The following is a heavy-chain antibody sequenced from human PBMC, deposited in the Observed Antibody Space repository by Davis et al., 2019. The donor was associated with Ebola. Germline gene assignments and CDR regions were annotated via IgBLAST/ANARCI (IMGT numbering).Heavy chain of an antibody. Sequence: ASVKVSCKASGYTFAGYCIHWVRQAPGQGLEWMGWINPYSGGTNYAQKFQGRVTMTRDTSITTAYMELRSLRSDDTAVYYCARLRTWTEGSTWRFFDYWGQGTLVTVSS. J-gene: IGHJ4*02. V-gene: IGHV1-2*02. D-gene: IGHD1-26*01. CDR1: GYTFAGYC. CDR3: ARLRTWTEGSTWRFFDY. CDR2: INPYSGGT.